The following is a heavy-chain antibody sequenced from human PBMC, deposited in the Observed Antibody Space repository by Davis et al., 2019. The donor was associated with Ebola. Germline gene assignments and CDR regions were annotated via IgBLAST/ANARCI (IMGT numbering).Heavy chain of an antibody. Sequence: PGGSLRLSCAASGFTVSSNYMSWVRQAPGKGLEWVSVIYSGGSTYYADSVKGRFTISRDNSKNTLLLQMNSLRVEDTAVYYCWTDPNWGSGYWGQGTLVIVSS. CDR2: IYSGGST. CDR1: GFTVSSNY. CDR3: WTDPNWGSGY. V-gene: IGHV3-53*01. J-gene: IGHJ4*02. D-gene: IGHD7-27*01.